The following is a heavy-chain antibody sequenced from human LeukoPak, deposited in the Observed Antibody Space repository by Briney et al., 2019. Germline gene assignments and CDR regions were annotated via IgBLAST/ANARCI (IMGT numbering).Heavy chain of an antibody. CDR1: VYTFTSHD. V-gene: IGHV1-8*01. CDR2: MNPNSGNT. J-gene: IGHJ5*02. Sequence: ASVTVSCTSSVYTFTSHDINWVRQAPGQGLEWMGWMNPNSGNTGYAQKLQGRVTMTRNTSISTAYMELSSLRSEDTAVYYCARGHITMVRGIINRYNWFDPWGQGTLVTVSS. CDR3: ARGHITMVRGIINRYNWFDP. D-gene: IGHD3-10*01.